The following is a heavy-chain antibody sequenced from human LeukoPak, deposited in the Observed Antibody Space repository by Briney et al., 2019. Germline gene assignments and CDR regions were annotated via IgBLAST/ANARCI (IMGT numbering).Heavy chain of an antibody. J-gene: IGHJ5*02. D-gene: IGHD3-3*01. CDR1: GGSISGQY. Sequence: AETLSLTCTASGGSISGQYWSWIRQPPGRGLEWIGYVSYSGNTKYNPSLKSRVTISVDTSKNQFSLKLNSMTAADTSVYYCARLRFLEWLFPWFDPWGQGTLVTVSS. CDR3: ARLRFLEWLFPWFDP. CDR2: VSYSGNT. V-gene: IGHV4-59*08.